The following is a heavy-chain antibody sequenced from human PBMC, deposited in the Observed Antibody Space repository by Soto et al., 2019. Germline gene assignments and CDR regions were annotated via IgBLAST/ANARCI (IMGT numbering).Heavy chain of an antibody. Sequence: QVRLEESGPGLVKPSETLSLICSVSGGSVNNANYFWNWIRHHPENGLEWIGYIYYRGSTRYNPSFKTRATLSIDTSKNQFSLRLNSVTVADTAVSFCARDADYGGSRGGMDVWGRGTTVTV. CDR2: IYYRGST. CDR1: GGSVNNANYF. V-gene: IGHV4-31*03. D-gene: IGHD4-17*01. CDR3: ARDADYGGSRGGMDV. J-gene: IGHJ6*02.